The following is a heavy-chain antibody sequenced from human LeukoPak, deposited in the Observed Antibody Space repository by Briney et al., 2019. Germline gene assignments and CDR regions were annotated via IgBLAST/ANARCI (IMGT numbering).Heavy chain of an antibody. J-gene: IGHJ6*02. CDR3: ARDIVVVPAAMEDYYYYGMDV. CDR1: GGSISSSSYY. Sequence: PSETLSLTCTVSGGSISSSSYYWGWIRQPPGKGLEWIGGIYYSGSTYYNPSLKSRVTISVDTSKNQFSLKLSSVTAADTAVYYCARDIVVVPAAMEDYYYYGMDVWGQGTTVTVSS. CDR2: IYYSGST. V-gene: IGHV4-39*02. D-gene: IGHD2-2*01.